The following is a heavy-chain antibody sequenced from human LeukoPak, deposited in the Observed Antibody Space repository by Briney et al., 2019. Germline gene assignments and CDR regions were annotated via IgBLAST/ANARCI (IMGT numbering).Heavy chain of an antibody. CDR3: ARDYGAEYDYGDSPYYYGMDV. Sequence: GGSLRLSCAASGFAFNTYAMNWVRQAPGKGLEWVSSINHHSGFIYYADSVKGRFTISRDNAQSSLYLEMNSLRAEDTAVYYCARDYGAEYDYGDSPYYYGMDVWGQGTTVTVSS. CDR1: GFAFNTYA. D-gene: IGHD4-17*01. J-gene: IGHJ6*02. V-gene: IGHV3-21*01. CDR2: INHHSGFI.